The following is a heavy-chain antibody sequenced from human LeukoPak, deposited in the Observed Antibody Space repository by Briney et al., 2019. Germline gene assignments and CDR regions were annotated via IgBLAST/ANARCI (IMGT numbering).Heavy chain of an antibody. CDR1: GGTFSSYA. V-gene: IGHV1-69*13. CDR3: ARDSGNSSGWYEADY. J-gene: IGHJ4*02. Sequence: ASVKVSCKASGGTFSSYAISWVRQAPGQGLEWMGGIIPIFGTANHAQKFQGRVTITADESTSTAYMELSSLRSEDTAVYYCARDSGNSSGWYEADYWGQGTLVTVSS. CDR2: IIPIFGTA. D-gene: IGHD6-19*01.